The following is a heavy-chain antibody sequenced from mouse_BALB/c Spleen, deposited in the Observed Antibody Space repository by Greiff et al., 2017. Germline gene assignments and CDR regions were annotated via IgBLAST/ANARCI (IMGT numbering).Heavy chain of an antibody. CDR2: ILPGSGST. CDR1: GYTFSSYW. J-gene: IGHJ2*01. V-gene: IGHV1-9*01. D-gene: IGHD2-4*01. Sequence: QVQLQQSGAELMKPGASVKISCKATGYTFSSYWIEWVKQRPGHGLEWIGEILPGSGSTNYNEKFKGKATFTADTSSNTAYMQLSSLTSEDSAVYYCARGGTMITTRAFDFDYWGQGTTLTVSS. CDR3: ARGGTMITTRAFDFDY.